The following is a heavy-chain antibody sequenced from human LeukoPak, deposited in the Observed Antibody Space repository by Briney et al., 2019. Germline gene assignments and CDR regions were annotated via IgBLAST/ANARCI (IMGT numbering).Heavy chain of an antibody. J-gene: IGHJ3*01. CDR2: ISGNGDTT. V-gene: IGHV3-23*01. Sequence: GGSLRLSCAGSRFTFCNYAMSWVRQAPGKGLEWVSVISGNGDTTYYADSVKGRFTIYRANSRNTLYLRMNGRVSQDTAIYSCTKDYRGSGYFFDVWGQGTMVAVSS. D-gene: IGHD3-3*01. CDR1: RFTFCNYA. CDR3: TKDYRGSGYFFDV.